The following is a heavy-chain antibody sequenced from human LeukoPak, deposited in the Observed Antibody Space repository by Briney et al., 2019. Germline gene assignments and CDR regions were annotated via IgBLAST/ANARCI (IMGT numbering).Heavy chain of an antibody. J-gene: IGHJ4*02. CDR3: ARHGLDGSADY. CDR2: IDPSDSYT. Sequence: GGSLEISCKGSGYNFTSYWISWGRQLPGKGLEWMGRIDPSDSYTNNSPSFQGHVTISTDKSISTAYLQWSSLKASDTAMYYCARHGLDGSADYWGQGTLVTVSS. V-gene: IGHV5-10-1*01. CDR1: GYNFTSYW. D-gene: IGHD3/OR15-3a*01.